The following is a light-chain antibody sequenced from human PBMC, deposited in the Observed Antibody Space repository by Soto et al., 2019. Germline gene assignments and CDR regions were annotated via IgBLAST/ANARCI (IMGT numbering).Light chain of an antibody. Sequence: EIVLTQSPGTLSLSPGVRATLSCRASQSVSNNFLAWYQQKPGQAPRLLIYGASSRATGIPDRFSGSGSGTDFTLTISRLEPEDFAVYYCQQYATSPPRTFGHGTKVDIK. V-gene: IGKV3-20*01. CDR3: QQYATSPPRT. CDR2: GAS. CDR1: QSVSNNF. J-gene: IGKJ1*01.